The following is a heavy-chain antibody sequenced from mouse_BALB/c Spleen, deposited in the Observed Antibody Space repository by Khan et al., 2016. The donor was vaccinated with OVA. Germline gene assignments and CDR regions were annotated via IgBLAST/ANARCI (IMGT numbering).Heavy chain of an antibody. CDR1: HYTFTAYD. CDR3: AREGLRGVAMDY. Sequence: QVQLQQSGPELVKPGASVKISCKASHYTFTAYDINWVKQRPGQGLEWIGWIYPGDGSTKYNENFKDTATLTADTSSNTAYMERTSLTSEKSAVYFCAREGLRGVAMDYWGQGTSVSVSS. D-gene: IGHD2-4*01. CDR2: IYPGDGST. J-gene: IGHJ4*01. V-gene: IGHV1-85*01.